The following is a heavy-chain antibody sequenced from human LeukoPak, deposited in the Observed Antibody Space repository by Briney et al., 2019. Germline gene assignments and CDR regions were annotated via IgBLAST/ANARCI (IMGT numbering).Heavy chain of an antibody. V-gene: IGHV1-69*01. CDR2: IISIFGTA. D-gene: IGHD2-2*01. J-gene: IGHJ5*02. CDR1: GGTFSSNA. Sequence: SVKVSCKASGGTFSSNAISWVRQAPGQGLEWMGGIISIFGTANYAQKFQGRVTITADESTSTAYMELSSLRSEDTAVYYCARGGYCSSTSCFIDNWFDPWGQGTLVTVSS. CDR3: ARGGYCSSTSCFIDNWFDP.